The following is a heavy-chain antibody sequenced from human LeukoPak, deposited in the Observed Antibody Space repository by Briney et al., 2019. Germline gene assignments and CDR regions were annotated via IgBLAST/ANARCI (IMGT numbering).Heavy chain of an antibody. CDR1: GYTFTSYV. J-gene: IGHJ4*02. CDR3: ARAYYHDSSGYYFPLDY. V-gene: IGHV1-18*01. CDR2: ISSYNANT. D-gene: IGHD3-22*01. Sequence: ASVKVSCKASGYTFTSYVISWVRQAPGQGLEWMGWISSYNANTNYAQKLQGRVTMTTDTSTSTVYMELSSLRSEDTAVYYCARAYYHDSSGYYFPLDYWGQGTLVTVSS.